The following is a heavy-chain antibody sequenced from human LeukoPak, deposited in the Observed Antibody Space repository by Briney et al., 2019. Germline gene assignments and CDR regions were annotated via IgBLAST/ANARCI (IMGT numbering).Heavy chain of an antibody. D-gene: IGHD3-10*01. CDR3: ARHRARRAYGSGSALDY. CDR1: GGSISSSSYY. Sequence: SETLSLTCTVSGGSISSSSYYWGWIRQPPGKGLEWIGSIYYSGSTYYNPSLKSRVTISVDTSKNQFSLKLSSVTAADTAVYYCARHRARRAYGSGSALDYWGQGTLVTVSS. CDR2: IYYSGST. V-gene: IGHV4-39*01. J-gene: IGHJ4*02.